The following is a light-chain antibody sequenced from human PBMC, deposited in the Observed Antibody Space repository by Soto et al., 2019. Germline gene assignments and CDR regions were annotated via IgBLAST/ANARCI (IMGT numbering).Light chain of an antibody. J-gene: IGKJ2*01. CDR3: QQVVNSPYMYT. Sequence: EIVLTQSPGTLSLSPGEGATLSCRSSQDFGTDYLAWYQQKPGQAPRLLIFGASRRASGVPDRFSGSGSGTDFTLTVSSLEPEDSGVYYCQQVVNSPYMYTFGQGTKLEI. CDR2: GAS. CDR1: QDFGTDY. V-gene: IGKV3-20*01.